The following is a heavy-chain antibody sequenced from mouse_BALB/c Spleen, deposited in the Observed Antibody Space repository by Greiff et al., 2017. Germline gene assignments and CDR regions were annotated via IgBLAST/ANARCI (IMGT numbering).Heavy chain of an antibody. J-gene: IGHJ4*01. CDR1: GFSLTGYG. Sequence: VQLVESGPGLVAPSQSLSITCTVSGFSLTGYGVNWVRQPPGKGLEWLGMIWGDGSTDYNSALKSILSISKDNSKSQVFLKMNSLQTDDTARYYCARDSYYYGSRNAMDYWGQGTSVTVSS. V-gene: IGHV2-6-7*01. D-gene: IGHD1-1*01. CDR3: ARDSYYYGSRNAMDY. CDR2: IWGDGST.